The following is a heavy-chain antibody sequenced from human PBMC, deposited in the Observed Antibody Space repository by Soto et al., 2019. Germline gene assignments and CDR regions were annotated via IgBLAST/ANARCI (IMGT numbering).Heavy chain of an antibody. CDR1: GFTFTTYA. D-gene: IGHD2-15*01. CDR2: ISNDGRGK. Sequence: QVQLVESGGGVVQPGRSLRLSCAASGFTFTTYAIHWVRQAPGKGLEWVAVISNDGRGKYYADSVKGRFTISRDNSKNTLHLQMNSLRSDDTAVYYCARDQCFGGGRSCYYFDFWGQGTLVTVSS. V-gene: IGHV3-30*04. J-gene: IGHJ4*02. CDR3: ARDQCFGGGRSCYYFDF.